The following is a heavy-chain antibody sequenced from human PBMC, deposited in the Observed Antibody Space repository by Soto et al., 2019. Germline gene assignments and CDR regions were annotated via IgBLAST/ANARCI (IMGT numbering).Heavy chain of an antibody. V-gene: IGHV1-18*01. CDR3: ARDRAAVAGRPFEY. D-gene: IGHD6-19*01. CDR1: GYTFTSYG. CDR2: ISAYNGNT. J-gene: IGHJ4*02. Sequence: ASVKVSCKASGYTFTSYGISWVRQAPGQGLEWMGWISAYNGNTNYAQKLQGRVTMTTDTSTGTAYMELRSLRSDDTAVYYCARDRAAVAGRPFEYWGQGTLVTVSS.